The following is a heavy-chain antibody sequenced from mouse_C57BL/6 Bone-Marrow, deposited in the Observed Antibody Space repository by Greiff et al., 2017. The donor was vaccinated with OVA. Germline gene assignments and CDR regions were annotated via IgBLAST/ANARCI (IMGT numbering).Heavy chain of an antibody. CDR2: IYWDDDK. Sequence: QVTLKESGPGILQSSQTLSLTCSFSGFSLSTSGMGVSWIRQPSGKGLEWLAHIYWDDDKRYNPSLKSRLTISKDTSRNQVFLKITSVDTADTATYYCARNHYSPYYFDYWGQGTTLTVSS. J-gene: IGHJ2*01. CDR1: GFSLSTSGMG. V-gene: IGHV8-12*01. D-gene: IGHD2-12*01. CDR3: ARNHYSPYYFDY.